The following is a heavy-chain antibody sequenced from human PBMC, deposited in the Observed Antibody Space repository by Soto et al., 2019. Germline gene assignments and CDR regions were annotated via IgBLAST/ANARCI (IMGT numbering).Heavy chain of an antibody. D-gene: IGHD3-3*01. CDR1: GGTFSSYA. CDR2: IIPIFGTA. CDR3: ARDRAYDDFWRVYRPPVGDASDI. Sequence: SVKVSCKASGGTFSSYALSWVRQAPGQGLEWMGGIIPIFGTANYAQKFQGRVTITADKSTSTAYMELSSLRSEDTAVYYCARDRAYDDFWRVYRPPVGDASDIWGQGTLVTVSS. V-gene: IGHV1-69*06. J-gene: IGHJ3*02.